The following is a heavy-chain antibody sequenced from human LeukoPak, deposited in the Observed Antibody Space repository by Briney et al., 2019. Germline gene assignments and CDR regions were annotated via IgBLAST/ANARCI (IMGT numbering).Heavy chain of an antibody. J-gene: IGHJ3*02. CDR3: ARDSQLWFGELFFFEEEENAFDI. CDR1: GGSISSSNW. D-gene: IGHD3-10*01. V-gene: IGHV4-4*02. CDR2: IYHSGST. Sequence: SETLSLTCAVSGGSISSSNWWSWVRQPPGKGLEWIGEIYHSGSTNYNPSLKSRVTISVDKSKNQFSLKLSSVTAADTAVYYCARDSQLWFGELFFFEEEENAFDIWGQGTMVTVSS.